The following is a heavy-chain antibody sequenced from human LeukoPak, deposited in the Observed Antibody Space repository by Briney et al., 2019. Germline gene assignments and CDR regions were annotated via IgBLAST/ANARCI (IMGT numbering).Heavy chain of an antibody. CDR2: ISTSSSYI. V-gene: IGHV3-21*01. D-gene: IGHD2-2*01. CDR1: GFTFSSYS. CDR3: ARDHGLRDCSSTSCYSYYYYGMTS. J-gene: IGHJ6*04. Sequence: KTGGSLRLSCAASGFTFSSYSMNWVRQAPGKGLEWVSSISTSSSYIYYADSVKGRFTISRDNAKNSMYLQMNSLRVEDTAVYYCARDHGLRDCSSTSCYSYYYYGMTSGAKGPRSPSPQ.